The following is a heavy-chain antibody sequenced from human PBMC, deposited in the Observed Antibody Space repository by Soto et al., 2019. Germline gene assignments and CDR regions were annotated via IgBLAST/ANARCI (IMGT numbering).Heavy chain of an antibody. D-gene: IGHD3-22*01. CDR3: ARDTYFDNSGYYYDY. V-gene: IGHV1-18*01. CDR1: NYTFTTYG. Sequence: ASVKVSCKASNYTFTTYGISWVRQAPGQGLEWMGWISPCSENTNYARKFQDRVTLTTDTSTSTAYMELRSLRSDDTAVYFCARDTYFDNSGYYYDYWGQGTLVTVSS. CDR2: ISPCSENT. J-gene: IGHJ4*02.